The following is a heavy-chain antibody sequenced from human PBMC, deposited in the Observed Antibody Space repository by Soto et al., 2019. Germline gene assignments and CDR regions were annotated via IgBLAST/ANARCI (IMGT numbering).Heavy chain of an antibody. Sequence: ASVKVSCKASGYTFTSYAMHWVRQAPGQRLEWMGRISTYNGNTKYVQKFQGRVTMTTDTSANTAYLELRSLRYDDTAVYYCARDPGYSTTWHQAFDIWGQGTMVTVSS. CDR1: GYTFTSYA. V-gene: IGHV1-3*04. CDR3: ARDPGYSTTWHQAFDI. CDR2: ISTYNGNT. J-gene: IGHJ3*02. D-gene: IGHD6-13*01.